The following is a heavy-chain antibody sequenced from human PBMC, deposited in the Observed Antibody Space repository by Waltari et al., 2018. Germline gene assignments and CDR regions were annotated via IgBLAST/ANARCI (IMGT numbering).Heavy chain of an antibody. CDR3: AKSAGGFYDY. V-gene: IGHV3-23*03. CDR2: IYSDDST. J-gene: IGHJ4*02. CDR1: GFTFSSYA. Sequence: EVQLLESGGGSVQPGGSLRLACAASGFTFSSYAMHWVRQAPWKGLEWVSAIYSDDSTHYADSVKGRFLISRDNSKKTVYLEINGLRGEDTAIYYCAKSAGGFYDYWGQGTLVTVSS. D-gene: IGHD3-3*01.